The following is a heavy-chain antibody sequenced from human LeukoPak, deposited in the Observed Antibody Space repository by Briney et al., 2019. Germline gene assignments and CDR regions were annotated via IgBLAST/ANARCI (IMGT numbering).Heavy chain of an antibody. J-gene: IGHJ2*01. V-gene: IGHV3-23*01. D-gene: IGHD1-1*01. CDR2: ITGTGDRT. CDR3: AKGPTGSWNDNSDGFEGNSWYFDL. CDR1: GFTFSSYA. Sequence: PGGSLRLSCAASGFTFSSYAVTWVRQAPGKGLEWVSSITGTGDRTYYADSVKGRFTISRDNPKKTLHLQMGSLRVEDTAVYYCAKGPTGSWNDNSDGFEGNSWYFDLWGRGTRVTVSS.